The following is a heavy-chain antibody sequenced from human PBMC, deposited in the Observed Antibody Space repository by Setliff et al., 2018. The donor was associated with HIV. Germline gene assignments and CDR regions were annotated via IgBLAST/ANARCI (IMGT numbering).Heavy chain of an antibody. Sequence: SETLSLTCSVSGVTISSHFWTWIRQPAGKGLEWIGRAYTGGSTNYNPSLKSRVTISVDTSKNQFSLKLNSVTAADTAIYYCARAGMGALRSLFDYWGQGTLVTVSS. D-gene: IGHD1-26*01. J-gene: IGHJ4*02. V-gene: IGHV4-4*07. CDR1: GVTISSHF. CDR3: ARAGMGALRSLFDY. CDR2: AYTGGST.